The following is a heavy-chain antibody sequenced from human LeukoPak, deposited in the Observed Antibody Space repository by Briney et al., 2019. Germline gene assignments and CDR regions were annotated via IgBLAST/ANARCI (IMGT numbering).Heavy chain of an antibody. Sequence: PGGSLRLSCAASGFTFSSYAMSWVRQAPGKGLEWVSYISSSGSTIYYADSVKGRFTISRDNAKNSLYLQMNSLRAEDTAVYYCARDPETLHSSSYGSRSPFDPWGQGTLVTVSS. CDR3: ARDPETLHSSSYGSRSPFDP. D-gene: IGHD6-13*01. CDR2: ISSSGSTI. J-gene: IGHJ5*02. V-gene: IGHV3-48*04. CDR1: GFTFSSYA.